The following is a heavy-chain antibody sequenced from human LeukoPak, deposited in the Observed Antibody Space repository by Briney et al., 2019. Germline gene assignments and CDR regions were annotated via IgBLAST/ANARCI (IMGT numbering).Heavy chain of an antibody. CDR3: ARTYCGGDCYSSRGWFDP. CDR2: IIPIFGTT. J-gene: IGHJ5*02. Sequence: GSSVKVSCKASGGTFNSYTISWVRQAPGQGLEWMGGIIPIFGTTNYAQKFQGRVTITADKSTSTAYMELSSLRSEDTAVYYCARTYCGGDCYSSRGWFDPWGQGTLVTVSS. V-gene: IGHV1-69*06. D-gene: IGHD2-21*02. CDR1: GGTFNSYT.